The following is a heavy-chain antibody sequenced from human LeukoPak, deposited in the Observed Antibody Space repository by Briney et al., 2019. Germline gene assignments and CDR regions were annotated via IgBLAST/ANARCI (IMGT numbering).Heavy chain of an antibody. CDR1: GFTFSGSA. V-gene: IGHV3-73*01. J-gene: IGHJ4*02. CDR2: IRSKANSYAT. CDR3: TGSYYYDSSGYYSFDY. Sequence: GGSLRLSCAASGFTFSGSAMHWVRQASGKGLEWVGRIRSKANSYATAYVASVKGRFTISRDDSKNTAYLQMNSLKTEDTAVYYCTGSYYYDSSGYYSFDYWGQGTLVTVSS. D-gene: IGHD3-22*01.